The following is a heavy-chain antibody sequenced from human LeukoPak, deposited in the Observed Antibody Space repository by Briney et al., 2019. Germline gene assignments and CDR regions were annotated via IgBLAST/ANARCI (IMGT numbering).Heavy chain of an antibody. Sequence: SETLSLTCTVSGGSISSYYWSWIRQPPGKGLEWIGYIYYSGSTNYNPSLKSRVTISVDTSKNQFSPKLSSVTAADTAVYYCARLYSYGYVDYWGQGTLVTVSS. CDR1: GGSISSYY. J-gene: IGHJ4*02. CDR2: IYYSGST. CDR3: ARLYSYGYVDY. V-gene: IGHV4-59*01. D-gene: IGHD5-18*01.